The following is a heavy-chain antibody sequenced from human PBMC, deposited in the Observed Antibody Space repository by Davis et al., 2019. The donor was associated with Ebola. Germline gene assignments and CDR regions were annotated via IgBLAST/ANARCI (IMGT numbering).Heavy chain of an antibody. J-gene: IGHJ4*02. CDR3: ARGSGDEYLDY. D-gene: IGHD2-21*01. CDR1: GGSISSGGYS. Sequence: PSETLSLTCAVPGGSISSGGYSWSWIRQPPGKGLEWIGYIYNNGNSYYNTSLESRVTISVDRSRNQFSLKLSSVTAADTAVYYCARGSGDEYLDYWGQGTLVTVSS. V-gene: IGHV4-30-2*01. CDR2: IYNNGNS.